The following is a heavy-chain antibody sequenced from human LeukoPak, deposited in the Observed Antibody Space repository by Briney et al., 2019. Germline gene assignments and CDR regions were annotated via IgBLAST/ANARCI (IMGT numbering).Heavy chain of an antibody. CDR3: AKADSHRGYSYATLAYYYMDV. V-gene: IGHV1-2*02. CDR1: GYTFTGYY. J-gene: IGHJ6*03. Sequence: GASVKVSCKASGYTFTGYYMHWVRQAPGQGLEWMGWINPNSGGTNYAQKFRGRVTMTRDTSINTAYMELSSLTSDDTAVYYCAKADSHRGYSYATLAYYYMDVWGEGTTVTVSS. D-gene: IGHD5-18*01. CDR2: INPNSGGT.